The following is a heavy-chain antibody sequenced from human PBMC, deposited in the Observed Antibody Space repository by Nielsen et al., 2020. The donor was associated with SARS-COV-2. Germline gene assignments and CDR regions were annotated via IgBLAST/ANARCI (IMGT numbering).Heavy chain of an antibody. V-gene: IGHV3-23*01. D-gene: IGHD6-19*01. CDR3: AKMSPPGIAVGTAEYFQH. CDR2: ISGSGSRT. Sequence: GESLKISCAASGFTFDDYAMHWVRQAPGKGLEWVSAISGSGSRTYYADSVKGRFTISRDKSKNTLYVLMNSLRAEDTAVYHCAKMSPPGIAVGTAEYFQHWGQGTLVTVSS. CDR1: GFTFDDYA. J-gene: IGHJ1*01.